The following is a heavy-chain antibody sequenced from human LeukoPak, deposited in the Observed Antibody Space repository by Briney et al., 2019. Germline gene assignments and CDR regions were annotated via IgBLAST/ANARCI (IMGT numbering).Heavy chain of an antibody. D-gene: IGHD2-8*01. CDR2: VNNDGRET. CDR3: ARGNGGLDP. CDR1: GVSFSSYW. V-gene: IGHV3-74*01. Sequence: PGGSLRLSCTASGVSFSSYWMHSVRQAPGKGLVWGSYVNNDGRETAQSDSVKGRFTISRDIPRNTVFLQINSLNADDTAVYYCARGNGGLDPWGQGTLVIVSS. J-gene: IGHJ5*02.